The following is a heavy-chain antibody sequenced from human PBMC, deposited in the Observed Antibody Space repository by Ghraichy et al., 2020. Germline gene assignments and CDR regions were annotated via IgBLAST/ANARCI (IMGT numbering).Heavy chain of an antibody. V-gene: IGHV3-23*01. CDR2: ISVSGAST. CDR3: AKDWYDSPRYGMDV. J-gene: IGHJ6*02. Sequence: GGSLRLSCAASGFTFSSYAMSWVRQAPGKGLEWVSAISVSGASTYFADSVKGRFTISRDNSKNTLYLQMNSLRAEDTAVYYCAKDWYDSPRYGMDVWGQGTTVTVSS. D-gene: IGHD3-22*01. CDR1: GFTFSSYA.